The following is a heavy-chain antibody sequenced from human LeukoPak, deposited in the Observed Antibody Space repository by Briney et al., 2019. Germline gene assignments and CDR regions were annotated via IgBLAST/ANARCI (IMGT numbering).Heavy chain of an antibody. Sequence: PGGSLRLSCAASGFTFSSYGMHWVRQAPGKGLEWVAVIWYDGSNKYYVDSVKGRFTISRDNSKNTLYLQMNSLRAEDTAVYYCARDVHDFWSGHRTNWFDPWGQGTLVTVSS. CDR2: IWYDGSNK. V-gene: IGHV3-33*01. J-gene: IGHJ5*02. CDR1: GFTFSSYG. CDR3: ARDVHDFWSGHRTNWFDP. D-gene: IGHD3-3*01.